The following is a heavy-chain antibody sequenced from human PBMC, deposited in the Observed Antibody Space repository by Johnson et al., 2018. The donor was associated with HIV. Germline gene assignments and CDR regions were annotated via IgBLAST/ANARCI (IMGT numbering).Heavy chain of an antibody. J-gene: IGHJ3*02. CDR1: GFSFDAYG. D-gene: IGHD1-26*01. V-gene: IGHV3-9*01. CDR2: ISFHSGTI. CDR3: AKESKWESRTPHAFDI. Sequence: EVQLVESGGGLVQPGRSLRLSCAASGFSFDAYGMHWVRQPPGKGLEWVAGISFHSGTIGYADSVKGRFTISRDNSKNTLYLQMKSLRAEDTAVYYCAKESKWESRTPHAFDIWGQGTMVTVSS.